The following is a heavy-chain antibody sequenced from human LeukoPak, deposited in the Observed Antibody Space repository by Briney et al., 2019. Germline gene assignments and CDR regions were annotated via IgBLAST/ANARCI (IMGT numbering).Heavy chain of an antibody. CDR3: AKGNYYDKGSNWFDP. D-gene: IGHD3-22*01. CDR2: INPNSGGT. CDR1: GYTFTGYY. V-gene: IGHV1-2*02. J-gene: IGHJ5*02. Sequence: ASVKVSCKASGYTFTGYYVHWVRQAPGQGLEWMGWINPNSGGTNYAQKFQGRVTMTRDTSISTAYMELSRLRSDDTAVYYCAKGNYYDKGSNWFDPWGQGTLVTVSS.